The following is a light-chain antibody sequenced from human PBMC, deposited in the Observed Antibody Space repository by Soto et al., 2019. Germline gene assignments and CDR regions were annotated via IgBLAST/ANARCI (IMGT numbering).Light chain of an antibody. CDR1: SSDVGGYDN. Sequence: SALTQPASVSGSPGQSITISSTGTSSDVGGYDNVSWYQQHPGKAPKLIIYDVSIRPSGVSNRFSGSKSGNTASLAVSGLQAEDEADYYCSSYTSKDTLVFGGGTKLTFL. CDR2: DVS. J-gene: IGLJ3*02. V-gene: IGLV2-14*03. CDR3: SSYTSKDTLV.